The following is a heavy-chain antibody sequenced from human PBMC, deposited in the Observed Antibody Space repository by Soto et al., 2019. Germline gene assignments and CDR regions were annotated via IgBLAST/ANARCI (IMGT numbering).Heavy chain of an antibody. CDR1: GYTLTELS. V-gene: IGHV1-24*01. CDR3: ATVKPGIAAAGPHDAFDI. J-gene: IGHJ3*02. D-gene: IGHD6-13*01. Sequence: ASVKVSCKVSGYTLTELSMHWVRQAPGKGLEWMGGFDPEDGETIYAQKFQGRVTMTEDTSTDTAYMELSSLRSEDTAVYYCATVKPGIAAAGPHDAFDIWGQGTMVTV. CDR2: FDPEDGET.